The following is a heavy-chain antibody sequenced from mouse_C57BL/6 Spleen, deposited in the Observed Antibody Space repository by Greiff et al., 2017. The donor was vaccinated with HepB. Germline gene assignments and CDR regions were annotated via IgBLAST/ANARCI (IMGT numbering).Heavy chain of an antibody. CDR3: AVDYDYYFDG. D-gene: IGHD2-4*01. V-gene: IGHV1-81*01. CDR2: IDPRRGNT. Sequence: QVQLQQSGAELARPGASVKLSCKASGYTFTSYGISWVKQRTGQGLEWIGEIDPRRGNTYYNEKVKGQATLAADKASSTADMELRSLTSKDSAVYFCAVDYDYYFDGWGQGATLTVSS. CDR1: GYTFTSYG. J-gene: IGHJ2*01.